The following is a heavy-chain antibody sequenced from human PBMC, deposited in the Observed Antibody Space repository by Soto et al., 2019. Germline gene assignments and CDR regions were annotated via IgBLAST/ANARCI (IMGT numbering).Heavy chain of an antibody. D-gene: IGHD2-2*01. CDR3: XKGMFSSSPAAAGSFDS. CDR2: IGGTDGNT. J-gene: IGHJ4*02. V-gene: IGHV3-23*01. CDR1: GFTFSSYA. Sequence: GGSLRLSCAASGFTFSSYAMSWVRQAPGKGLEWVSAIGGTDGNTYYADSVKGRFTISRDNFMNTLYPQMSRLRAEDTAVYYCXKGMFSSSPAAAGSFDSWGQGTLVTVSS.